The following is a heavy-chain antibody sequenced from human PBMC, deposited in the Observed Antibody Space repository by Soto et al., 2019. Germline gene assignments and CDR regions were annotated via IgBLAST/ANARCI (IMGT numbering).Heavy chain of an antibody. J-gene: IGHJ4*02. CDR1: GFTFSRFA. CDR2: ISGSGQTT. CDR3: AKPFGAFESSASPFDF. Sequence: EVHLLESGGGLGQPGGSLRLSCAGSGFTFSRFAMSWVRQVPGKGLEWVSAISGSGQTTYYADSVKGRFTVSRDNSNNTLYLQMNSLRAEDTAVYYCAKPFGAFESSASPFDFWGQGTLVTVSS. D-gene: IGHD3-22*01. V-gene: IGHV3-23*01.